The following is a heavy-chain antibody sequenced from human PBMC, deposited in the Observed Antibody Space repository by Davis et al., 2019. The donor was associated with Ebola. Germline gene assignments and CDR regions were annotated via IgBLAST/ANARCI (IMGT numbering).Heavy chain of an antibody. V-gene: IGHV3-30*03. Sequence: GESLKISCAASGFTFSNYDIHWVRQAPGKGLEWLAVISYDGGYKYLADSVKGRVTISRDNSKNTLYLQVNSLRAEDTAIYYCSTRGTDYFYYYMDVWGKGTTVIVSS. CDR2: ISYDGGYK. CDR1: GFTFSNYD. J-gene: IGHJ6*03. CDR3: STRGTDYFYYYMDV.